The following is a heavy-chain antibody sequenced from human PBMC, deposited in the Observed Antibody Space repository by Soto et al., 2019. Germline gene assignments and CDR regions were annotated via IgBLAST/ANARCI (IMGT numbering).Heavy chain of an antibody. CDR2: ISSSGGSV. CDR1: GFTFSTYS. D-gene: IGHD2-2*01. Sequence: ESVGGLVKPGGSLRLSCAASGFTFSTYSMNWVRQAPGKGLEWISSISSSGGSVSYAESVKGRFTISRDNAKNSLYLQMGSLRAEDTAVYYCARGRSINTNMDYWGQGTLVTVSS. CDR3: ARGRSINTNMDY. J-gene: IGHJ4*02. V-gene: IGHV3-21*01.